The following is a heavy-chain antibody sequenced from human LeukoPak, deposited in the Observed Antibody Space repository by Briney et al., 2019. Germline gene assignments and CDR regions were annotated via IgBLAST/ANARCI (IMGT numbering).Heavy chain of an antibody. J-gene: IGHJ4*02. D-gene: IGHD2-2*01. CDR3: AREGTSGDFDY. CDR1: GFTVSSNY. V-gene: IGHV4-59*02. CDR2: IYYSGST. Sequence: GPLRLSCAASGFTVSSNYMNWIRQPPGKGLEWIGYIYYSGSTNYNPSLKSRVTISVDTSKNQFSLKLNSVTAADTAVYYCAREGTSGDFDYWGQGTLVTVSS.